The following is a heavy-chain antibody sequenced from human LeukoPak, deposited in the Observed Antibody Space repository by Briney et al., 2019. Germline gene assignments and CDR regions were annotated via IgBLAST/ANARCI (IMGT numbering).Heavy chain of an antibody. CDR1: GFTFSNFW. CDR3: ARSMSGRYDF. V-gene: IGHV3-74*01. J-gene: IGHJ4*02. Sequence: GGSLRLSCAGSGFTFSNFWVHWVRQAPGKGLVWVSRVNEDGSRTDYADSVQGRFSISRDNAKNRLYLQMNSLTVDDTAVYYCARSMSGRYDFWGQGTLVTVSS. CDR2: VNEDGSRT. D-gene: IGHD1-26*01.